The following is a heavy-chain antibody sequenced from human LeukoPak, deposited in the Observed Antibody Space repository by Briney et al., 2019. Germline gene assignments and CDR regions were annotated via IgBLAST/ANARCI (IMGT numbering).Heavy chain of an antibody. CDR3: ARARGDTAIVY. D-gene: IGHD5-18*01. Sequence: SETLSLTCTVSGGSVSSGSYYWPWSRQPPGKRLEWIEYIYYSGSTNYNPSHKSRVTISVDLSKHQFSLKLSSVTAADTAVYYCARARGDTAIVYWGQGTLVTVSS. CDR1: GGSVSSGSYY. CDR2: IYYSGST. V-gene: IGHV4-61*01. J-gene: IGHJ4*02.